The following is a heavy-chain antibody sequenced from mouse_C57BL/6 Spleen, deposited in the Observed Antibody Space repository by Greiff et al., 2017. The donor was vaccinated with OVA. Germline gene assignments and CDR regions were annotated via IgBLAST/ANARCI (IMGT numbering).Heavy chain of an antibody. V-gene: IGHV14-1*01. CDR1: GFNIKDYY. CDR3: TSSGAYYSNDGFAY. CDR2: IDPEDGDT. J-gene: IGHJ3*01. D-gene: IGHD2-5*01. Sequence: EVQLQQSGAELVRPGASVKLSCTASGFNIKDYYMHWVKQRPEQGLEWIGRIDPEDGDTEYAPKFQGKATMTADTSSNTAYLPLSSLTSEDTAVYYCTSSGAYYSNDGFAYGGQGTLVTVSA.